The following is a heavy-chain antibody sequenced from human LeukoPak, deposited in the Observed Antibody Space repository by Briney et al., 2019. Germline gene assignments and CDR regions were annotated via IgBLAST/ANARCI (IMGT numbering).Heavy chain of an antibody. V-gene: IGHV4-38-2*02. Sequence: SETLSLTCTVSGYSISSGYYWGWIRQPPGKGLEWIGSIYHSGSTYYNPSLKSRVTISVDTSKNQFSLKLSSVTAADTAVYYCARTRGWFDPWGQGTLVTVSS. D-gene: IGHD3-10*01. CDR1: GYSISSGYY. CDR2: IYHSGST. J-gene: IGHJ5*02. CDR3: ARTRGWFDP.